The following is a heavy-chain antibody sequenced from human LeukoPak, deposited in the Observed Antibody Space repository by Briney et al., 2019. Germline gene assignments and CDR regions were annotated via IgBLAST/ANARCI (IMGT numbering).Heavy chain of an antibody. D-gene: IGHD2-15*01. V-gene: IGHV4-59*01. CDR3: ARGDGSYSD. J-gene: IGHJ4*02. Sequence: SETLSLTCTVSGGSISSYYWSWIRQPPGKGLEWIGYIYYTGSTNYNPSLKGRLTISVDTSKNQFSLKLSSVTAADTAVYYCARGDGSYSDWGQGTLVTVSS. CDR1: GGSISSYY. CDR2: IYYTGST.